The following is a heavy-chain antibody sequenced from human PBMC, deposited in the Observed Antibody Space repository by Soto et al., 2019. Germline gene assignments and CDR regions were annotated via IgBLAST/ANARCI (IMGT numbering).Heavy chain of an antibody. Sequence: SVKVSCKASGGTFSSYAISWVRQAPGQGLEWMGGIIPIFGTANYAQKFQGRVTITADESTSTAYMELSSLRSEDTAVYYCAKAWTSAPYWFDPWGQGTLVTVSS. V-gene: IGHV1-69*13. CDR1: GGTFSSYA. CDR2: IIPIFGTA. J-gene: IGHJ5*02. CDR3: AKAWTSAPYWFDP.